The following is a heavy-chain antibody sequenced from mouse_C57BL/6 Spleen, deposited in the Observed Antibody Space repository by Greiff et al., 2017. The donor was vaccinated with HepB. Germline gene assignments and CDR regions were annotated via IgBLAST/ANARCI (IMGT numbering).Heavy chain of an antibody. CDR2: IDPSDSYT. CDR1: GYTFTSYW. V-gene: IGHV1-69*01. Sequence: QVQLQQPGAELVMPGASVKLSCKASGYTFTSYWMHWVKQRPGQGLEWIGEIDPSDSYTNYNQKFKGKSTLTVDKSSSTAYMQLSSLTSEDSAVYYCARPTELYVDYWGQGTTLTVSS. J-gene: IGHJ2*01. CDR3: ARPTELYVDY. D-gene: IGHD1-3*01.